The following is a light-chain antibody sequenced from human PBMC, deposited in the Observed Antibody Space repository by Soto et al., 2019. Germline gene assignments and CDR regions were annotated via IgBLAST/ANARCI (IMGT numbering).Light chain of an antibody. CDR2: RAS. CDR3: QQYGSSPLT. J-gene: IGKJ4*01. V-gene: IGKV3-20*01. CDR1: QSVSSN. Sequence: EIVMTQSPVTLSVSPGERATLSCRASQSVSSNLAWYQQKPGQTPKVLIYRASSRATGIPDRFSGSGSGTDFTLTISRLEPEDFAVYYCQQYGSSPLTFGGGTKVDIK.